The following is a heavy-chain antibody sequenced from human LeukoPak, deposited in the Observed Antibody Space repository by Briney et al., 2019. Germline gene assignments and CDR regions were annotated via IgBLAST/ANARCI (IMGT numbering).Heavy chain of an antibody. V-gene: IGHV4-34*01. CDR3: ARGRFSGSYYVYFQH. CDR1: GGSFSGYY. Sequence: SETLSLTCAVYGGSFSGYYWRWIRQPPGKGLEWIGGINHSGSTNYNPSLKSRVTISVDTSKNQFSLKLSSVTAADTAVYYCARGRFSGSYYVYFQHWGQGTLVTVSS. CDR2: INHSGST. J-gene: IGHJ1*01. D-gene: IGHD1-26*01.